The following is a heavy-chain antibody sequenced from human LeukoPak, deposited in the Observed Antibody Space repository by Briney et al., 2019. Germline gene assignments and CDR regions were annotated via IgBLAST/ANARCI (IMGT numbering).Heavy chain of an antibody. CDR1: GRSISADNW. J-gene: IGHJ2*01. D-gene: IGHD3-10*01. V-gene: IGHV4-4*02. CDR3: ARTNYGRMYWYFDL. CDR2: AYHGGGT. Sequence: SGTLSLTCAVSGRSISADNWGGWVGHPPGKGLEWIAEAYHGGGTNPNRPLKSRVTISPDKYNNEFSLNLRSVTAADTAVYYCARTNYGRMYWYFDLWGRGTLVTVSS.